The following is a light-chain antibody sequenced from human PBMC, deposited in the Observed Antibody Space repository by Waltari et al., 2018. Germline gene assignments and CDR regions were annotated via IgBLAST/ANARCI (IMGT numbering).Light chain of an antibody. CDR3: QAWDSNTVV. CDR2: QDT. V-gene: IGLV3-1*01. CDR1: KLGDKY. Sequence: SYELTQPPSVSVSPGQTATITCSGDKLGDKYACWYQQRPGQSPTLVIYQDTKRPSGIPERLSGSNSGNTATLTISGAQAMDEADYYCQAWDSNTVVFG. J-gene: IGLJ2*01.